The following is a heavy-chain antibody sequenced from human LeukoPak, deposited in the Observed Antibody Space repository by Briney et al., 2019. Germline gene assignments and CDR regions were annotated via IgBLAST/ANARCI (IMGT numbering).Heavy chain of an antibody. CDR1: GFTFSSYE. CDR3: APIAAAPGWQRFDP. D-gene: IGHD6-13*01. J-gene: IGHJ5*02. CDR2: ISSSGSTI. Sequence: GGSLRLSCAASGFTFSSYEMNWVRQAPGKGLEWVSYISSSGSTIYYADSVKGRFTISRDNAMNSLYLQMNSLRAEDTAVYYCAPIAAAPGWQRFDPWGQGTLVTVSS. V-gene: IGHV3-48*03.